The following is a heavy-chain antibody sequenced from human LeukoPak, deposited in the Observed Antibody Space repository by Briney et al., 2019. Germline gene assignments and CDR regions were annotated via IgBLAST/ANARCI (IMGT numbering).Heavy chain of an antibody. J-gene: IGHJ5*02. D-gene: IGHD3-3*01. CDR2: IYPGDSDT. Sequence: GESLKISCKGSGYSFTSYWIGWVRHLPGKGLEWMGIIYPGDSDTRYSPSFQGQVTISADKSISTAYLQWSSLKASDTAMYYCARLGVTGGSYYDFWSGYSAPWGQGTLVTVSS. V-gene: IGHV5-51*01. CDR1: GYSFTSYW. CDR3: ARLGVTGGSYYDFWSGYSAP.